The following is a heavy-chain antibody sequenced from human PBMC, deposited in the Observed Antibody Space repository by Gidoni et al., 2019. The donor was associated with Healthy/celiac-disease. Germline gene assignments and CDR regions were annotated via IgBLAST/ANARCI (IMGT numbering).Heavy chain of an antibody. J-gene: IGHJ2*01. CDR1: GYSFTSYW. V-gene: IGHV5-51*01. Sequence: EVQLVQSGAEVKKPGESLKISCKGSGYSFTSYWIGWVRQMPGKGLEWMGIICPGDSDTRHSPSFHGQVTISADKSISTAYLQWSSLKASDTALYYCARQKWSIAARSDWYFDLWGRGTLVTVSS. CDR3: ARQKWSIAARSDWYFDL. D-gene: IGHD6-6*01. CDR2: ICPGDSDT.